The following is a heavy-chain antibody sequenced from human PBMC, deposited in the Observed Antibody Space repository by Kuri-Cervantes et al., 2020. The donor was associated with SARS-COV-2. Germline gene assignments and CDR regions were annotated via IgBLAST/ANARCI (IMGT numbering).Heavy chain of an antibody. Sequence: GESLKISCAASGFTFSSYSMNWVRQAPGKGLEWVAFIRYDGSNKYYADSVKGRFTISRDNSKNTLYLQMNSLRAEDTAVYYCARDVWDWGQGTLVTVSS. D-gene: IGHD3-16*01. CDR2: IRYDGSNK. V-gene: IGHV3-30*02. CDR1: GFTFSSYS. J-gene: IGHJ4*02. CDR3: ARDVWD.